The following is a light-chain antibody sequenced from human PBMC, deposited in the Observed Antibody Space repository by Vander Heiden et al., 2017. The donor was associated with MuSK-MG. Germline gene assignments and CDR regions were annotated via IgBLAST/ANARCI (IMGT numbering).Light chain of an antibody. Sequence: DIQMTQSPSSLSASVGDRVTVTCRASQSIRGSLSWYHHKPGKAPILLIHDASTLQRGVPSRFSGSGSGTHFTLTINNLQPEDSAIYFCQQSYSSPFTFGGGTMLEIK. J-gene: IGKJ4*01. CDR1: QSIRGS. CDR3: QQSYSSPFT. CDR2: DAS. V-gene: IGKV1-39*01.